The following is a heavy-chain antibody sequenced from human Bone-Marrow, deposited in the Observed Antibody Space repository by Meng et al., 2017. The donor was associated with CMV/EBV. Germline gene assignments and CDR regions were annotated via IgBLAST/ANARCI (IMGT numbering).Heavy chain of an antibody. J-gene: IGHJ5*01. CDR3: ARGNFDYNNYHGWFDS. CDR2: IYYSGST. CDR1: GCSIIGYY. V-gene: IGHV4-59*01. D-gene: IGHD4-11*01. Sequence: SETLSLTCTVSGCSIIGYYWSWVRQSPGKGLEWIAYIYYSGSTNYNPSLKSRVTISVDTSKNQFSLKLSSVTAADTAVYYCARGNFDYNNYHGWFDSWGQGTLVTVSS.